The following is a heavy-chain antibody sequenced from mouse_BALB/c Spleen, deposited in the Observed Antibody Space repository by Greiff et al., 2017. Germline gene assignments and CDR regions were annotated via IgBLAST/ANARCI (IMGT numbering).Heavy chain of an antibody. CDR3: ARDYYGSSYGY. CDR1: GFTFTDYY. J-gene: IGHJ2*01. D-gene: IGHD1-1*01. Sequence: EVKLVESGGGLVQPGGSLRLSCATSGFTFTDYYMSWVRQPPGKALEWLGFIRNKANGYTTEYSASVKGRFTIFRDNSQSILYLQMNTLRTEDSATYYCARDYYGSSYGYWGQGTTLTVSS. CDR2: IRNKANGYTT. V-gene: IGHV7-3*02.